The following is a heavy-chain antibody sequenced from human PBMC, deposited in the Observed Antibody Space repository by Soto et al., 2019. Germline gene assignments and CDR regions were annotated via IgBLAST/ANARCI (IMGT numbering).Heavy chain of an antibody. Sequence: WGSLRLSWAASGFTFSSYAVHWVRQAPGKGLEWVAVISYDGSNKYYADSVKGRFTISRDNSKNTLYLQMNSLRAEDTAVYYCAREWGSRSYNEYYFDYWGQGTLVTVSS. V-gene: IGHV3-30-3*01. CDR3: AREWGSRSYNEYYFDY. CDR1: GFTFSSYA. CDR2: ISYDGSNK. J-gene: IGHJ4*02. D-gene: IGHD2-2*01.